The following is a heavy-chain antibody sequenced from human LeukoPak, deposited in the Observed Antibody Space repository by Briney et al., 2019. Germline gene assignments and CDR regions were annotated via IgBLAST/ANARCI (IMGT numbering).Heavy chain of an antibody. D-gene: IGHD6-6*01. V-gene: IGHV4-39*07. J-gene: IGHJ4*02. CDR2: IYSSGST. CDR1: GGSISSSSYY. CDR3: AREPYGSTYYFDY. Sequence: SETLSLTCTVSGGSISSSSYYWGWVRQPPGKGLEWIGSIYSSGSTYYNPSLKSRVTISVDTSKNQFSLKLTSVTAADTAVYYCAREPYGSTYYFDYWGQGTLVTVSS.